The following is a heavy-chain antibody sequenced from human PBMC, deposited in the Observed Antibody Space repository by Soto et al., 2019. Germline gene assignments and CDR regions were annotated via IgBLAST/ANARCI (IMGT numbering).Heavy chain of an antibody. D-gene: IGHD3-3*02. Sequence: GASVKVSCKVSGYTLTELSMHWVRQAPGKGLEWMGGFDPEDGETIYAQKFQGRVTMTEDTSTDTAYMELSSLRSEDTAVYYCATIVHLWSGYYRFYFDYWGQGTLVTVSS. J-gene: IGHJ4*02. CDR2: FDPEDGET. V-gene: IGHV1-24*01. CDR1: GYTLTELS. CDR3: ATIVHLWSGYYRFYFDY.